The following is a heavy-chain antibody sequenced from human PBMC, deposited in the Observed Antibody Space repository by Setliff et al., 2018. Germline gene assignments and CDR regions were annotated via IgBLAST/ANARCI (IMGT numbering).Heavy chain of an antibody. CDR1: GGSMSSISYY. D-gene: IGHD5-12*01. Sequence: PSETLSLTCTVPGGSMSSISYYWGWIRQPPGKGLEWIGTIYDSGSTNYNPSLKSRVTISVDKSKNQHSLKLTSVTAADTAVYYCARGGTFRYFDYWGQGTPVTVSS. V-gene: IGHV4-39*07. CDR3: ARGGTFRYFDY. J-gene: IGHJ4*02. CDR2: IYDSGST.